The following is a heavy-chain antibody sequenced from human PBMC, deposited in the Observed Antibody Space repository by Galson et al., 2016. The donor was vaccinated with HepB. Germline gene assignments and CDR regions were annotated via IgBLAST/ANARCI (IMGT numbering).Heavy chain of an antibody. CDR2: IYYSGTT. CDR1: GGSISSGNYY. Sequence: SETLSLTCTVSGGSISSGNYYWSWVRQPPGKRLEWIGDIYYSGTTNYEPSLKSRVTISVDTSKNQFSLNLSSVTAADSAIYYCARRGRMFSGSKGSFDYWGQGTLVTVSS. CDR3: ARRGRMFSGSKGSFDY. V-gene: IGHV4-61*01. J-gene: IGHJ4*02. D-gene: IGHD1-26*01.